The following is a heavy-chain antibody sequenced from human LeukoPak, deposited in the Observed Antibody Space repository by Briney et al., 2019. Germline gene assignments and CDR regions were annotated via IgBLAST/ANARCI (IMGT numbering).Heavy chain of an antibody. CDR3: AREEEYSYGYCDY. D-gene: IGHD5-18*01. CDR2: ISSSSSYI. J-gene: IGHJ4*02. V-gene: IGHV3-21*04. CDR1: GFTFSSYS. Sequence: GGSLRLSCAASGFTFSSYSMNWVRQAPGKGLEWASSISSSSSYIYYADSVKGRFTISRDNAKNSLYLQMNSLRAEDTAVYYCAREEEYSYGYCDYWAREPWSPSPQ.